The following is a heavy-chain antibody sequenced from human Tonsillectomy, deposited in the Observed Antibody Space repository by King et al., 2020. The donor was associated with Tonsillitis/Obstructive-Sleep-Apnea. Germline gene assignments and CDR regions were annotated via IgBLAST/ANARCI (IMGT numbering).Heavy chain of an antibody. CDR2: ISGSGGDT. V-gene: IGHV3-23*04. Sequence: VQLVESGGGLLQPGGSLRLSCAASGFTFSSYAMNGVRQAPGKGLEWVSNISGSGGDTYYADSVKGRFTISRDNSKNTLYLQMNSLRAQDTAVYYGASVRFRSPPSCSSTTCYSPFPSWGPGPLVTVSS. D-gene: IGHD2-2*02. J-gene: IGHJ1*01. CDR3: ASVRFRSPPSCSSTTCYSPFPS. CDR1: GFTFSSYA.